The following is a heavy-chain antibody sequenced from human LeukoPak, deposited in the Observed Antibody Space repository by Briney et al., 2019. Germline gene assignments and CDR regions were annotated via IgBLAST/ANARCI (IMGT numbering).Heavy chain of an antibody. D-gene: IGHD4-17*01. CDR1: GFTVSTTY. CDR2: IYSGGST. CDR3: AKVRGYGDTDDAFDI. Sequence: GGSLRLSCEASGFTVSTTYMSWVRQAPGKGLEWVSVIYSGGSTYYADSVKGRFTISRDNSKNTLYLQMNSLRAEDTAVYYCAKVRGYGDTDDAFDIWGQGTMVTVSS. V-gene: IGHV3-53*01. J-gene: IGHJ3*02.